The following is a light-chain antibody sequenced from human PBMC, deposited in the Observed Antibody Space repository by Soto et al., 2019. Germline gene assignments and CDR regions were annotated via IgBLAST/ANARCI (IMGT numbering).Light chain of an antibody. Sequence: EIVVTQSPGILSVSPGDRATLSCRASQSVGRNLAWYQQKPGQAPTLLIYAASTRATGIPARFSGSGSGTDFTFTISSLQSEDFAVYYCQEYSKWPLFTFGPGTRVDIK. J-gene: IGKJ3*01. V-gene: IGKV3-15*01. CDR1: QSVGRN. CDR3: QEYSKWPLFT. CDR2: AAS.